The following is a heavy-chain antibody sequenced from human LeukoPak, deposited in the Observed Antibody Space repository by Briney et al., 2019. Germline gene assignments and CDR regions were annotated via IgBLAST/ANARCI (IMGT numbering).Heavy chain of an antibody. D-gene: IGHD3-22*01. J-gene: IGHJ3*02. CDR3: ARAPVIYYDSSGYYAADAFDI. CDR2: INHSGST. V-gene: IGHV4-34*01. Sequence: SETLSLTCAVYGGSFSGYYWSWIRQPPGKGLEWIGEINHSGSTNYNPSLKSQVTISVDTSKNQFSLKLSSVTAADTAVYYCARAPVIYYDSSGYYAADAFDIWGQGTMVTVSS. CDR1: GGSFSGYY.